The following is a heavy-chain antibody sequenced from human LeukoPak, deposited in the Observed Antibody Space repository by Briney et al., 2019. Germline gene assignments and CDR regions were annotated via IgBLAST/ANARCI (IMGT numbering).Heavy chain of an antibody. D-gene: IGHD6-13*01. CDR2: IYPGDSDT. V-gene: IGHV5-51*01. CDR3: ARQSQQLAPFDY. J-gene: IGHJ4*02. Sequence: GESLKISCKGSGYSFTSYWIGWVRQMPGKGLEWMGSIYPGDSDTRYSPSFQGQVTISADKSISTAYLQWSRLKASDTAMFYCARQSQQLAPFDYWGQGALVTVSS. CDR1: GYSFTSYW.